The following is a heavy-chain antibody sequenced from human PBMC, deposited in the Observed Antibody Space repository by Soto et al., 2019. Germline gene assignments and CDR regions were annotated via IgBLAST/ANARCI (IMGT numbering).Heavy chain of an antibody. V-gene: IGHV3-23*01. CDR1: GFTFITYG. Sequence: EVQLLESGGGLVQPGGSLRLSCAASGFTFITYGMTWVRQAPGKGLEYVSSITGSGAGTYYAESVKGRFTISRDNSNNTLYLQMNSLSAEDTAIYYCARDAGPLNYWGHGTLVTVSS. D-gene: IGHD3-10*01. CDR3: ARDAGPLNY. CDR2: ITGSGAGT. J-gene: IGHJ4*01.